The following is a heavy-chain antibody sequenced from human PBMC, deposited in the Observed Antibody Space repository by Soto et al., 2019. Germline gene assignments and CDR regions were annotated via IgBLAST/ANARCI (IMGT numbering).Heavy chain of an antibody. CDR1: GGSISSYY. CDR2: IYHSGST. V-gene: IGHV4-59*01. J-gene: IGHJ6*02. CDR3: ARDGAAVRDPHGMDV. D-gene: IGHD3-16*01. Sequence: QVQLQESGPGLVKPSETLSLTCTVSGGSISSYYWSWIRQPPGKGLEWIGYIYHSGSTIYNPSLKSRVTISVDMSKNQFSLKLSSVTAADTAVYYGARDGAAVRDPHGMDVWGQGTTVTVSS.